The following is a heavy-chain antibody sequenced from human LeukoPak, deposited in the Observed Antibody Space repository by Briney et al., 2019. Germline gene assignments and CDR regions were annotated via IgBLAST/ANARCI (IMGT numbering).Heavy chain of an antibody. CDR3: VRDVYSGSWGY. CDR2: IYHSGST. D-gene: IGHD1-26*01. CDR1: GGSFSGYY. J-gene: IGHJ4*02. V-gene: IGHV4-34*01. Sequence: SETLSLTCVVYGGSFSGYYCSWILQPPGKGLEWLGSIYHSGSTYYSPSLKSRVTISVDTSRNQFSLKLRSVTAADTAVYYCVRDVYSGSWGYWSQGTLVSVSS.